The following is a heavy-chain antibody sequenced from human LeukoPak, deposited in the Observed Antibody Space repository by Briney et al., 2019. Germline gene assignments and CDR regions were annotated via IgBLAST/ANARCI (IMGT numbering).Heavy chain of an antibody. CDR1: GGSISSYY. Sequence: SETLSLTCTVSGGSISSYYWSWIRQPPGKGLEWIGYIYYSGSTNYNPSLKSRVTISVGMSKNQFSLKLRSVTAADTAVYYCARYSSSWYFGSFFDYWGQGTLVTVSS. D-gene: IGHD6-13*01. V-gene: IGHV4-59*01. J-gene: IGHJ4*02. CDR2: IYYSGST. CDR3: ARYSSSWYFGSFFDY.